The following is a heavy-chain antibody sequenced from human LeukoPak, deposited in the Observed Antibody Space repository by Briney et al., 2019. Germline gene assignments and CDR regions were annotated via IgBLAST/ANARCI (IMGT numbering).Heavy chain of an antibody. CDR3: ARVRTVGYYYGSGSYSPYFDY. Sequence: GGSLRLSCAASGFTFSDYYMSWIRQAPGKGLEWVSYISSSGSTIYYADSVKGRFTISRDNAKNSLYLQMNSLRAEDTAVYYCARVRTVGYYYGSGSYSPYFDYWGQGTLVTVSP. D-gene: IGHD3-10*01. J-gene: IGHJ4*02. CDR1: GFTFSDYY. V-gene: IGHV3-11*01. CDR2: ISSSGSTI.